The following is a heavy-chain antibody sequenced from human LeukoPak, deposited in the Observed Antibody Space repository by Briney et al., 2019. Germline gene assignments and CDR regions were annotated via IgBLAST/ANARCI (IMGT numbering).Heavy chain of an antibody. J-gene: IGHJ4*02. V-gene: IGHV1-2*02. CDR2: INANSGAT. D-gene: IGHD2-8*01. CDR3: ARDLFRHYCPDGVCYEFDY. Sequence: ASVKVSCKASGYTFTGYYIHWVRQAPGQGLEWMGWINANSGATKNAQKFQGRVTMTRDTSIDTAYLELGSLRFDDTAVYYCARDLFRHYCPDGVCYEFDYWGQGTLVTVSS. CDR1: GYTFTGYY.